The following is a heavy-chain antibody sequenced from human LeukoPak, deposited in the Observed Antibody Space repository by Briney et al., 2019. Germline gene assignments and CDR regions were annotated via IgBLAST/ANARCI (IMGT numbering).Heavy chain of an antibody. D-gene: IGHD3-10*01. J-gene: IGHJ4*02. CDR2: ISGSGGST. CDR3: AKGPLYGSGTDY. CDR1: GFTFSSYA. Sequence: QPGGSLRLSCAASGFTFSSYAMSWVRQALGKGLEWVSAISGSGGSTYYADSVKGRFTISRDNSKNTLYMQMNSLRAEDTAVYYCAKGPLYGSGTDYWGQGTLVTVSS. V-gene: IGHV3-23*01.